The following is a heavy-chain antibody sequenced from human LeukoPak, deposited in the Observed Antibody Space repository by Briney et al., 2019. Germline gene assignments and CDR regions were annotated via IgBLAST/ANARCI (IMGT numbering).Heavy chain of an antibody. V-gene: IGHV3-15*01. CDR3: TTDRGDFYYFNY. CDR2: IKSKTDGGTT. J-gene: IGHJ4*02. Sequence: SWIRQAPGKGLEWVGRIKSKTDGGTTDYAAPVKGRFTISRDDSKNTLYLQMNSLKTEDTAVYYCTTDRGDFYYFNYWGQGTLVTVSS. D-gene: IGHD3-10*01.